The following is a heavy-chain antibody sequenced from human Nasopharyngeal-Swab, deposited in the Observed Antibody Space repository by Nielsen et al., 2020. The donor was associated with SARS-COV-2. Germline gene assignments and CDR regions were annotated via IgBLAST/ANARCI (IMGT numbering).Heavy chain of an antibody. V-gene: IGHV3-74*01. CDR1: GFTFSSYW. J-gene: IGHJ4*02. CDR2: INSDGSST. CDR3: AKDYDSSGQFDY. Sequence: GESLKISCAASGFTFSSYWMHWVRQAPGKGLVWVSRINSDGSSTSYADSVKGRFTISRDNAKNTLYLQMNSLRAEDTAVYYCAKDYDSSGQFDYWGQGTLVTVSS. D-gene: IGHD3-22*01.